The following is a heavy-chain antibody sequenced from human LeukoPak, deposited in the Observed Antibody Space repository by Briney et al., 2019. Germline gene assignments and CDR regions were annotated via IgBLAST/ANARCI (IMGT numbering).Heavy chain of an antibody. D-gene: IGHD2-21*01. Sequence: SETLSLTCSVSGGSISRSSYYWGWIRQPPGKGLEWIGSIYYSGSTYYNPSLKSRVTISVDTSNNQFSLKLSSVTAADTAVYYCARWVGYSGAFDIWGQGTMVTVSS. V-gene: IGHV4-39*01. CDR3: ARWVGYSGAFDI. CDR1: GGSISRSSYY. J-gene: IGHJ3*02. CDR2: IYYSGST.